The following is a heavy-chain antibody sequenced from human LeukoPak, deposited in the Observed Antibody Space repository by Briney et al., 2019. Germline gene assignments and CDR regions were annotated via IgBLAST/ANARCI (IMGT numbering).Heavy chain of an antibody. CDR3: ARRQYYYDSSGYLDWFDP. V-gene: IGHV4-39*01. CDR1: GGSISSYY. D-gene: IGHD3-22*01. CDR2: IYYSGST. Sequence: SETLSLTCTVSGGSISSYYWSWIRQPPGKGLEWIGSIYYSGSTYYNPSLKSRVTISVDTSKNQFSLKLSSVTAADTAVYYCARRQYYYDSSGYLDWFDPWGQGTLVTVSS. J-gene: IGHJ5*02.